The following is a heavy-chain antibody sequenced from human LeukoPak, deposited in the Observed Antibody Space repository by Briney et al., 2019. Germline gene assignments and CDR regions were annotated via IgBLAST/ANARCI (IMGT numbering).Heavy chain of an antibody. CDR3: AREYYYVPNWFDP. J-gene: IGHJ5*02. CDR1: GYTFTSYY. V-gene: IGHV1-69*04. Sequence: PVASVKVSCKASGYTFTSYYMHWVRQAPGQGLEWMGRIIPILGIANYAQKFQGRVTITADKSTSTAYMELSSLRSEDTAVYYCAREYYYVPNWFDPWGQGTLVTVSS. D-gene: IGHD3-10*02. CDR2: IIPILGIA.